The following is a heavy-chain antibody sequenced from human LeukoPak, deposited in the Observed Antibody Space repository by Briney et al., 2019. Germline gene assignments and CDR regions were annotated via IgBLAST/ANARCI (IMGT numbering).Heavy chain of an antibody. CDR3: ARDLKMAYSSGRYSWGTGSSNDY. CDR1: GYTFTNYG. V-gene: IGHV1-18*01. J-gene: IGHJ4*02. Sequence: ASVKVSCKASGYTFTNYGISWVRQAPGQGLEWMGWISGYNGNTYYEQKFQGRITMTTDTSTSTSYMELRSLRSDDTAVYYCARDLKMAYSSGRYSWGTGSSNDYWGQGTLVTVSS. CDR2: ISGYNGNT. D-gene: IGHD6-19*01.